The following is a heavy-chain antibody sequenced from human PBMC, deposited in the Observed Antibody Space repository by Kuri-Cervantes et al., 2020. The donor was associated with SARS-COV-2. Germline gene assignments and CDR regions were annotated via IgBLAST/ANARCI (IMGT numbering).Heavy chain of an antibody. J-gene: IGHJ4*02. CDR2: ISGSGYST. V-gene: IGHV3-23*01. Sequence: GGSLRLSCAASGFTFSSYAMSWVRQAPGKGLEWVTGISGSGYSTYYAASVKGRVTISRDNSKNTLYLQMNSLRAEDTAVYYCARKGGVESSNCPDYWGQGTLVTVSS. CDR3: ARKGGVESSNCPDY. D-gene: IGHD6-13*01. CDR1: GFTFSSYA.